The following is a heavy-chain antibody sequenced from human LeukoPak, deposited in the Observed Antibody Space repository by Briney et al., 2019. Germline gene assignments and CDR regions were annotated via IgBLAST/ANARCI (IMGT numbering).Heavy chain of an antibody. J-gene: IGHJ4*02. Sequence: ASVKVSCKTSGYTFTGYDINWVRQAAGQGFEWMGWMHPNSGDTGYAHNLQGRITITRDSSTATVFMELSSLRSEDTAMYYCARGRLNGNVDFWGQGTLVTVSS. CDR3: ARGRLNGNVDF. CDR2: MHPNSGDT. V-gene: IGHV1-8*01. CDR1: GYTFTGYD. D-gene: IGHD1-20*01.